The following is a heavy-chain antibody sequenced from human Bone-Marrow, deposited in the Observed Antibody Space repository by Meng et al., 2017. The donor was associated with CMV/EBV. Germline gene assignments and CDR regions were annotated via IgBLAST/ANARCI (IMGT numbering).Heavy chain of an antibody. CDR1: GYTFTGYY. V-gene: IGHV1-8*03. CDR2: MNPNSGNT. Sequence: ASVKVSCKASGYTFTGYYMHWVRQAPGQGLEWMGWMNPNSGNTGYAQKFQGRVTITRNTSISTAYMELSSLRSEDTAVYYCARGDYDFWSGYPSLENYYYGMDVWGQGTTVTVSS. D-gene: IGHD3-3*01. J-gene: IGHJ6*02. CDR3: ARGDYDFWSGYPSLENYYYGMDV.